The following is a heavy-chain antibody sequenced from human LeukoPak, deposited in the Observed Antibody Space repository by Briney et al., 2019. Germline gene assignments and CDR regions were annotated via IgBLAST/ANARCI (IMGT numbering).Heavy chain of an antibody. V-gene: IGHV3-23*01. CDR1: GFTFSSYA. D-gene: IGHD1-26*01. J-gene: IGHJ3*02. Sequence: GGSLRLSCVASGFTFSSYAMSWVRQAPGKGLGWVAGTSGSGSSTYYADSVKGRFTISRDNSKNTLYLPMNSLRADDTAVYYCAKGRHYSGSYDAFDIWGQGTMVTVSS. CDR3: AKGRHYSGSYDAFDI. CDR2: TSGSGSST.